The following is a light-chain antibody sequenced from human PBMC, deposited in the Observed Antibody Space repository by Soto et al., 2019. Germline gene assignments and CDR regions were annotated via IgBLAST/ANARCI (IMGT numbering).Light chain of an antibody. CDR1: QSISNNY. CDR2: DAS. V-gene: IGKV3D-20*01. J-gene: IGKJ2*01. Sequence: ETVLTQSPATLSLSPGDRATLSCGASQSISNNYLAWYQQKPGLAPRLLIYDASTRATGIPDRCSGSGSGTDFTPTISRPEPEDVAMDDCQQDVNLPPNTFGQGTKLEIK. CDR3: QQDVNLPPNT.